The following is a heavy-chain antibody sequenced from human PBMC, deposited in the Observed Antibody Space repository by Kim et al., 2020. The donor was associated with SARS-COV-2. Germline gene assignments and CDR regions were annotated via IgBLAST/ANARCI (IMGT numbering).Heavy chain of an antibody. D-gene: IGHD6-19*01. CDR3: AKEGSGWYYFDY. J-gene: IGHJ4*02. Sequence: YYADSVKGRFTISRDNSKNTLYLQMNSLRAEDTAVNYCAKEGSGWYYFDYWGQGTLVTVSS. V-gene: IGHV3-23*01.